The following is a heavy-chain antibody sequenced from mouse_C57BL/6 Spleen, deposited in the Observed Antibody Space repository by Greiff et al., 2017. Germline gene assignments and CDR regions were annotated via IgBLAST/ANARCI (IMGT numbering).Heavy chain of an antibody. J-gene: IGHJ2*01. CDR3: ASQLGRAYYFDY. CDR1: GFTFSDYG. CDR2: ISSGSSTI. V-gene: IGHV5-17*01. Sequence: EVKLVESGGGLVKPGGSLKLSCAASGFTFSDYGMHWVRQAPEKGLEWVAYISSGSSTIYYADTVKGRFTISRDNAKKPLFLQMTSLRSEDTAMYYCASQLGRAYYFDYWGQGTTLTVSS. D-gene: IGHD4-1*02.